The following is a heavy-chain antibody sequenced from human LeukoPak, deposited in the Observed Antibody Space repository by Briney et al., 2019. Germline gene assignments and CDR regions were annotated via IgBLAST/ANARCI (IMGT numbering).Heavy chain of an antibody. CDR3: ARLLACATCNSRLGYMDV. CDR2: IYYSGST. CDR1: GFTFSSYA. D-gene: IGHD3-9*01. V-gene: IGHV4-38-2*01. J-gene: IGHJ6*04. Sequence: GSLRLSCAASGFTFSSYAMSWVRQAPGKGLEWIGSIYYSGSTYYNPSLQSRVTISIDTSQNQFSLRLTSVTAADTAVYYCARLLACATCNSRLGYMDVWAKGTTVTVSS.